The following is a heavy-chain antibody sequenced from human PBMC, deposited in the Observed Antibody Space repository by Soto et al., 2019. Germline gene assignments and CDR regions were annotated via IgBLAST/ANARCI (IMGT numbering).Heavy chain of an antibody. Sequence: EVQLLESGGGLVQPGGSLRLSCAASGFTFSSYAMSWVRQAPGKGLEWVSAISSSGGSTYYADSVKGRFTISRDNSKNTLYMQMNSLRAEDTAVYYCAKDLGYSSSWSYFDYWGQGPLVTVSS. J-gene: IGHJ4*02. CDR3: AKDLGYSSSWSYFDY. V-gene: IGHV3-23*01. D-gene: IGHD6-13*01. CDR2: ISSSGGST. CDR1: GFTFSSYA.